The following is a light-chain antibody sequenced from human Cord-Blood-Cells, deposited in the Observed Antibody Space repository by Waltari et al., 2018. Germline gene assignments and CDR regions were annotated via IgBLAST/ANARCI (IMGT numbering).Light chain of an antibody. CDR3: QQRSNWLWT. J-gene: IGKJ1*01. V-gene: IGKV3-11*01. CDR1: QSVSRY. CDR2: HAS. Sequence: ELVLTQSTATMSLSPGERATLSCRSSQSVSRYLAWYQQKPGQAPRLLLYHASNRATGIPARFSGSGSGTDFSLTISSLEPEDFAVYYCQQRSNWLWTFGQGINVEIK.